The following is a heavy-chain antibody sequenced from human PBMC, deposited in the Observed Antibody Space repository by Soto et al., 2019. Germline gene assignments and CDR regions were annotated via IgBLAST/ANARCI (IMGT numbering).Heavy chain of an antibody. CDR2: ISHDGSYK. CDR1: GFSFTTYV. J-gene: IGHJ3*02. CDR3: AKGLLAIVGTTLPRDAFNI. Sequence: HPGGSLRLSCAASGFSFTTYVMHWVCQAPGKGLEWVAVISHDGSYKYYGDAVKGRFTISRDTSKNAVYLEMNSLRPEDTAVYYCAKGLLAIVGTTLPRDAFNIWGQGTMVTVSS. D-gene: IGHD1-26*01. V-gene: IGHV3-30*18.